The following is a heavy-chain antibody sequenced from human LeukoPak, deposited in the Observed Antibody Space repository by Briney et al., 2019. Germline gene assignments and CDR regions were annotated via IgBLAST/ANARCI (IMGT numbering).Heavy chain of an antibody. D-gene: IGHD2-15*01. CDR1: GDSISSSY. CDR3: ARVGGSNYYYYGMDV. J-gene: IGHJ6*02. CDR2: IYYGENT. Sequence: SETLSLTWTVSGDSISSSYWSWIRQPPGKGLEWIGYIYYGENTNYNPSLKSRVTMSVDTSMNQFSLKLSSVTAADTAVYYCARVGGSNYYYYGMDVWGQGTTVTVSS. V-gene: IGHV4-59*01.